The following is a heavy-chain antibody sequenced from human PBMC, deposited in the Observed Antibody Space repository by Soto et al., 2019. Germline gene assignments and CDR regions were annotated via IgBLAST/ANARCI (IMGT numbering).Heavy chain of an antibody. CDR2: IYYSGST. D-gene: IGHD1-1*01. Sequence: SETLSLTCTVSGGSVSSGSYYWSWIRHPPGKGLEWIGYIYYSGSTNYNPSLKSRVTISVDTSKNQFSLKLSSVTAADTAVYYCARLLERRGGDFDYWGQGTLVTVSS. V-gene: IGHV4-61*01. J-gene: IGHJ4*02. CDR3: ARLLERRGGDFDY. CDR1: GGSVSSGSYY.